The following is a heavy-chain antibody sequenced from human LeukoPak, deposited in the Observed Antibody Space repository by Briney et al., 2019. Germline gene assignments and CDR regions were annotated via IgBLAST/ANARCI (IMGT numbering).Heavy chain of an antibody. V-gene: IGHV1-69*13. D-gene: IGHD2-2*01. CDR2: IIPIFGTA. Sequence: EASVKVSCKASGGTFSSYAISWVRQAPGQGLEWMGGIIPIFGTANYAQKFQSRVTITADESTSTAYMELSSLRSEDTAVYYCARVVGYCSSTSCSLDYWGQGTLVTVSS. CDR3: ARVVGYCSSTSCSLDY. CDR1: GGTFSSYA. J-gene: IGHJ4*02.